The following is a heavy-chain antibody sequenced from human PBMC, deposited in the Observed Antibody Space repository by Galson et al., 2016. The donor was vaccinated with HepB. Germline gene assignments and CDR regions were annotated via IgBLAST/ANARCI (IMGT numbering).Heavy chain of an antibody. CDR3: ARSLYYDFWSGQKGWFDP. D-gene: IGHD3-3*01. V-gene: IGHV5-51*01. Sequence: QSGAEVKKPGESLKISCKGSGYSFTSFWIAWVRQMPGKGLEWMGIIYPGDSDTRYSPSFQGQVTISADKSIDTAYLQWSSLKASDTAMYYWARSLYYDFWSGQKGWFDPWGQGTLVTVSS. CDR2: IYPGDSDT. J-gene: IGHJ5*02. CDR1: GYSFTSFW.